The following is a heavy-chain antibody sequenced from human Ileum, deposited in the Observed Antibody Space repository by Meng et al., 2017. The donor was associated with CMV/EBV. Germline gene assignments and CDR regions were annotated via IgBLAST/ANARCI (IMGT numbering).Heavy chain of an antibody. Sequence: QITLKDSGPTLVNPTQTLTLTCTFSGFSFSTSKAGVGWIRLPPGKALEWLALIYWDDDTRYNPSLRTRLTITKDTSKNQVILTMTKMDPADTATYFCVHRSYSGQDDYWGQGALVTVSS. V-gene: IGHV2-5*02. J-gene: IGHJ4*02. CDR3: VHRSYSGQDDY. CDR1: GFSFSTSKAG. D-gene: IGHD5-12*01. CDR2: IYWDDDT.